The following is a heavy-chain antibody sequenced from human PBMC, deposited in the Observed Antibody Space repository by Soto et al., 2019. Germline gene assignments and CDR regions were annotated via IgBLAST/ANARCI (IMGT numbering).Heavy chain of an antibody. CDR1: GGSFSGYY. CDR2: INHSGST. Sequence: QVQLQQWGAGLLKPSETLSLTCAVYGGSFSGYYWSWIRQPPGKGLEWIGEINHSGSTNYNPSLKSRFTISVDTSKNQFSLKLSSVTAADTAVYYCARGFSSSWYGCWFDPWGQGTLVTVSS. CDR3: ARGFSSSWYGCWFDP. V-gene: IGHV4-34*01. J-gene: IGHJ5*02. D-gene: IGHD6-13*01.